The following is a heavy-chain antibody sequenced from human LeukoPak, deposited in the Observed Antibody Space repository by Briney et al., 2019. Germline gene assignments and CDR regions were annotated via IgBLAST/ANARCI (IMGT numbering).Heavy chain of an antibody. CDR3: ARDGAVTNGRYFDY. Sequence: GGSLRLSCAASGFTFSNYWMSWVRQAPGKGLEWVANIKQDRSEKYYVDSVKGRFTISRDNAKNSLYLQMNSLRAEDTAVYYCARDGAVTNGRYFDYWGQGTLVTVSS. CDR2: IKQDRSEK. D-gene: IGHD4-17*01. J-gene: IGHJ4*02. V-gene: IGHV3-7*01. CDR1: GFTFSNYW.